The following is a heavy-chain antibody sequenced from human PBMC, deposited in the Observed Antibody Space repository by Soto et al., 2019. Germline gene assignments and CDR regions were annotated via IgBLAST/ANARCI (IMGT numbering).Heavy chain of an antibody. CDR3: ARVVGAIGHWFDP. V-gene: IGHV1-18*01. CDR2: INTYKGNI. J-gene: IGHJ5*02. CDR1: GYTFTDYG. Sequence: ASVKVSCKSSGYTFTDYGITWVRQAPGQGLAWMGWINTYKGNINYAQRLQGRVTMTTDTSTSTAYMELRSLTSDDTAVYYCARVVGAIGHWFDPWGQGTLVTVSS. D-gene: IGHD1-26*01.